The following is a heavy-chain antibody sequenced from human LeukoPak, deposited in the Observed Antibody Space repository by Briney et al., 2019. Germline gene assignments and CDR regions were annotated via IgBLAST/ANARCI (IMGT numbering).Heavy chain of an antibody. CDR3: ARDSSGYADAFDM. J-gene: IGHJ3*02. CDR1: GGSINNYY. V-gene: IGHV4-59*01. D-gene: IGHD3-22*01. Sequence: SDTLSLTCTVSGGSINNYYWNWIRQPPGKGLECIGYISYSGSTNYIPSLQSRVTISVHTSKNQFSLKLASVTAADTAVYYCARDSSGYADAFDMWGQGTMVTVSS. CDR2: ISYSGST.